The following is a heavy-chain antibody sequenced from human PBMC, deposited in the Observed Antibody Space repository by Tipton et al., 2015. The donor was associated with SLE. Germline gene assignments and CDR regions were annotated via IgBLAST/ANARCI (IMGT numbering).Heavy chain of an antibody. Sequence: TLSLTCTVSGGSISSHYWSWIRQPPGKGLEWIGYIYYSGSTYYNPSLKSRVTISVDTSKNQFSLKLSSVTAADTAVYYCARVSSSWYLYYYYYMDVWGKGTTVTVSS. J-gene: IGHJ6*03. V-gene: IGHV4-59*11. CDR2: IYYSGST. CDR1: GGSISSHY. CDR3: ARVSSSWYLYYYYYMDV. D-gene: IGHD6-13*01.